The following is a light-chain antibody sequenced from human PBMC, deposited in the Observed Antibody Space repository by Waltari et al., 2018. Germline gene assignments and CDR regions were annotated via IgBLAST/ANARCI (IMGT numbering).Light chain of an antibody. CDR2: DAS. V-gene: IGKV3-11*01. CDR1: QSVGTY. CDR3: QQRGDWPPWVFT. Sequence: EIILTQSPATLSLSPGERATLSCRASQSVGTYLGWYQQKPGQAPRLLIYDASNRAIGIPARFSGSGSGTDFTLTISSLEPEDSAVYYCQQRGDWPPWVFTFGPGTKVDI. J-gene: IGKJ3*01.